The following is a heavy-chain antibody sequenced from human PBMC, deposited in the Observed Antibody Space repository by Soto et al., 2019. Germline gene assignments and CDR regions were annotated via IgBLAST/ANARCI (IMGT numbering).Heavy chain of an antibody. CDR3: ARAKGSYAFDI. J-gene: IGHJ3*02. CDR1: GFTFSDYY. V-gene: IGHV3-11*01. Sequence: GGSLILSCAASGFTFSDYYMGWIRQAPGKGLQWVSYLSSGGTTRYYAESVKGRFTISRDNAKNSLYLQMNSLRAEDTAVYYCARAKGSYAFDIWGQGTMVTVSS. D-gene: IGHD3-10*01. CDR2: LSSGGTTR.